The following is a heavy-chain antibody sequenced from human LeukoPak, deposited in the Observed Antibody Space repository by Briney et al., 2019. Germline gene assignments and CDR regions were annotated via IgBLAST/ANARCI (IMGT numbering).Heavy chain of an antibody. CDR1: GFTFSSYG. CDR2: ISGRGGST. V-gene: IGHV3-23*01. Sequence: GGSLRLSCAASGFTFSSYGMSWVRQAPGKGLEWVSAISGRGGSTYYADSVKGRFTISRDNSKNTLYLQMNSLRAEDTAVYYCAKVPTLEYSSGWVQAAHSGVFDYWGQGTLVTVSS. J-gene: IGHJ4*02. CDR3: AKVPTLEYSSGWVQAAHSGVFDY. D-gene: IGHD6-19*01.